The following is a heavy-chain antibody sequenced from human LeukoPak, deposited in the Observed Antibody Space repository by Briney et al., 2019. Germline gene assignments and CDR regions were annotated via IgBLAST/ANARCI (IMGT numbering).Heavy chain of an antibody. Sequence: ASVKVSCKASGYTFTSYDINWVRQAPGQGLEWMGWISAYNGNTNYAQKLQGRVTMTTDTSTSTAYMELRSLRSDDTAVYYCARGYYDFWSGYSDYWGQGTLVTVSS. CDR3: ARGYYDFWSGYSDY. V-gene: IGHV1-18*01. J-gene: IGHJ4*02. D-gene: IGHD3-3*01. CDR1: GYTFTSYD. CDR2: ISAYNGNT.